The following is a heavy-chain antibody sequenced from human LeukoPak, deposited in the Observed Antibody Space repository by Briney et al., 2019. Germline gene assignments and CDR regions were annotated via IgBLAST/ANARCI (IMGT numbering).Heavy chain of an antibody. J-gene: IGHJ4*02. CDR3: ARETYSSGWYLFLDY. CDR2: ISYDGSNK. V-gene: IGHV3-30*04. D-gene: IGHD6-19*01. Sequence: GRSLRLSCAASGFTFSSYAMHWVRQAPGKGLEWVAVISYDGSNKYYADSVKGRFTISRDNSKNTLYLQMNSLRAEETAVYYCARETYSSGWYLFLDYWGQGTLVTVSS. CDR1: GFTFSSYA.